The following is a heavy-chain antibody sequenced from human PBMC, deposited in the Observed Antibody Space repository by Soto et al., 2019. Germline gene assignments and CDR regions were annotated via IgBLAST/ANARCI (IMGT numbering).Heavy chain of an antibody. D-gene: IGHD4-4*01. CDR2: ISYDGSNE. Sequence: QVQLVESGGGVVQPGRSLRLSCAASGFTFSTYAMHWVRQAPGKGLEWVAVISYDGSNEYYADSVKGRFTISRDNSKNTLFLQMNSLRVEDTALYYCARDRGMTTVTTAYYYGMDVWGQGTTVTVSS. J-gene: IGHJ6*02. V-gene: IGHV3-30-3*01. CDR1: GFTFSTYA. CDR3: ARDRGMTTVTTAYYYGMDV.